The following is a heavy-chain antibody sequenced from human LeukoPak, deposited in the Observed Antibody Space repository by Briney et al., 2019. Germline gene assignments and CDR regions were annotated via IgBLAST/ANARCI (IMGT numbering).Heavy chain of an antibody. CDR1: GYIFSDYY. J-gene: IGHJ3*01. V-gene: IGHV1-2*02. CDR3: ARDLGSTVIVGGDAFDL. CDR2: MNPNSGGT. D-gene: IGHD2/OR15-2a*01. Sequence: GASVKLSCKASGYIFSDYYLHWVRQAPGQGLEWMGWMNPNSGGTNYAQKFQGRITMTGDTSTAYLELSRLRSDDTAVYYCARDLGSTVIVGGDAFDLWGQGTMVTASS.